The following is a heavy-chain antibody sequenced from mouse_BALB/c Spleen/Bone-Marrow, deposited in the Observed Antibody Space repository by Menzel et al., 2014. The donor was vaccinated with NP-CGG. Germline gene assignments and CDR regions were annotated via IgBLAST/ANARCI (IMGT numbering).Heavy chain of an antibody. J-gene: IGHJ3*01. CDR3: TRSGPGFAY. V-gene: IGHV1S81*02. CDR1: GYTFTSYF. Sequence: QVQLQQSGAELVKPGPSVKLSCKASGYTFTSYFLYWVKQRPGQGLEWIGEINPSSGGTNFNEKFKSKATLTIDKSSSTVYMQLSSLTSEDSAVYYCTRSGPGFAYWGQGTLVTVSA. CDR2: INPSSGGT.